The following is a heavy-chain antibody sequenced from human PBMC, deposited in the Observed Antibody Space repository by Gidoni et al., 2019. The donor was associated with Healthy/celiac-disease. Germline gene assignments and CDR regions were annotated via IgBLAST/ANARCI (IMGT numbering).Heavy chain of an antibody. CDR3: ARDRCRSTSCLFDP. D-gene: IGHD2-2*01. V-gene: IGHV1-18*01. J-gene: IGHJ5*02. Sequence: QVQLVQSGAAVKKPGASVKVSCKASGYTFTSYGISWVRQAPGQGLEWMGWISAYNGNTHYAQKIQGRVTMTTDTSTSTAYMELRSLRSDDTAVYYCARDRCRSTSCLFDPWGQGTLVTVSS. CDR2: ISAYNGNT. CDR1: GYTFTSYG.